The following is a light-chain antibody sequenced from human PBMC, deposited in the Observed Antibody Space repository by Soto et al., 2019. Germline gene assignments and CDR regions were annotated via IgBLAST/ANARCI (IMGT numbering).Light chain of an antibody. CDR3: QQYYSIPPT. CDR1: QSVLHSSNNKNY. CDR2: WAS. J-gene: IGKJ1*01. Sequence: DIVMTQSPDSLAVSLGERATINCKSSQSVLHSSNNKNYLTWYQQKPGQPPKLLIYWASTRESGVPDRFSGSGSGTDFTLTISSLQAEDVAVYYCQQYYSIPPTFGQGTKVDIK. V-gene: IGKV4-1*01.